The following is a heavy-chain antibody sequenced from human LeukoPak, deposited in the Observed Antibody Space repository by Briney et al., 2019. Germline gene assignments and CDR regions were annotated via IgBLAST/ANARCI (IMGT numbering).Heavy chain of an antibody. CDR2: INPNSGGT. CDR1: GYTFTGYY. Sequence: GASVKVSCKASGYTFTGYYMHWVRQDPGQGLEWMGRINPNSGGTNYAQQCQGRVTMTRDTSISTAYMELSRLRSDDTAVYYCARDLGQATLSDYWGQGTLVTVSS. V-gene: IGHV1-2*06. J-gene: IGHJ4*02. D-gene: IGHD7-27*01. CDR3: ARDLGQATLSDY.